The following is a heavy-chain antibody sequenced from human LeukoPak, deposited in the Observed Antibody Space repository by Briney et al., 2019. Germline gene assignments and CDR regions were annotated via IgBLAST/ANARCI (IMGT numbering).Heavy chain of an antibody. CDR1: GGSISDNIT. Sequence: SETLSLTCSVSGGSISDNITWGWVRPPPGKGLEWLANIHDDGRTAPNPSLRSRLTISQDRSKNQFSLKVSSVTAADTVFYYCAKVLTAAGLDLWGQGILVTVSS. J-gene: IGHJ5*02. V-gene: IGHV4/OR15-8*01. CDR2: IHDDGRT. CDR3: AKVLTAAGLDL. D-gene: IGHD6-25*01.